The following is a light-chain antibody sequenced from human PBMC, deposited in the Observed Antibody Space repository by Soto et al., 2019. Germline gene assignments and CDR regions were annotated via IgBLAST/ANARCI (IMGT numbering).Light chain of an antibody. V-gene: IGKV1-17*03. J-gene: IGKJ1*01. CDR3: PQSSSLPRP. CDR1: QGISNC. Sequence: AVSSSTGDRVTITCQASQGISNCLAWFQQKPCKLPQRLIYAASSLQSGVPSRFSGSGSGTDFTLTIISLQPEDVIPYCCPQSSSLPRPSAQGTKADIK. CDR2: AAS.